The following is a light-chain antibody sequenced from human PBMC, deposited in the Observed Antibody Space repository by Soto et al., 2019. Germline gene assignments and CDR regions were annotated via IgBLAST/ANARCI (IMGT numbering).Light chain of an antibody. Sequence: DIQMTQSPSTLSGSVGDRVTITCRASQSISSYLNWYQQKPGKAPKLLIYAASSLQSGVPSRFSGSGSGTDFTLTISSLQAEDVAVYYCQQHFSTPTFGQGTKVDIK. CDR3: QQHFSTPT. V-gene: IGKV1-39*01. J-gene: IGKJ1*01. CDR2: AAS. CDR1: QSISSY.